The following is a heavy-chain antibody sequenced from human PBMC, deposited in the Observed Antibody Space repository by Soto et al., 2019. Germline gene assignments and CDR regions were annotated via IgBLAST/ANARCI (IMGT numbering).Heavy chain of an antibody. CDR2: ISYDGSNK. D-gene: IGHD2-15*01. CDR3: AKETYSGPLDY. CDR1: GFTFSSYG. V-gene: IGHV3-30*18. J-gene: IGHJ4*02. Sequence: QVQLVESGGGVVQPGRSLRLSCAASGFTFSSYGMHWVRQAPGKGLEWVAVISYDGSNKYYADSVKGRFTISRDNSKNTLSLQMNSLSAEDTAVYYCAKETYSGPLDYWGQGTLVTVSA.